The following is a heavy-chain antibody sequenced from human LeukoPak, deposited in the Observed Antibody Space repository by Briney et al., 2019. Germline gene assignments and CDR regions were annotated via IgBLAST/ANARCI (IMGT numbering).Heavy chain of an antibody. CDR3: GRDPNGDYVGAFEF. J-gene: IGHJ3*01. D-gene: IGHD4-17*01. CDR2: IGTAGDT. V-gene: IGHV3-13*01. Sequence: PGGSLRLSCAASGFTFSSYDMHWVRQATGKGLEWVSAIGTAGDTYYPGSVKGRFTISRENAKNSLYLQMNSLRAEDTAVYYCGRDPNGDYVGAFEFWGQGTLVSVSS. CDR1: GFTFSSYD.